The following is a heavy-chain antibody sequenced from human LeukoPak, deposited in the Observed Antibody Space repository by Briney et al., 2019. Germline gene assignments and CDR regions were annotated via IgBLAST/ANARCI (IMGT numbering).Heavy chain of an antibody. CDR1: GYTFTGYY. CDR2: INPNSGGT. V-gene: IGHV1-2*02. J-gene: IGHJ6*03. CDR3: ARAAYYYYYMDV. Sequence: SVKVSCKASGYTFTGYYMHWVRQAPGQGLEWMGWINPNSGGTNYAQKIQGSVSMARYTSTSTAYMELSRLRSDDTAVYCCARAAYYYYYMDVWGKGTTVTISS.